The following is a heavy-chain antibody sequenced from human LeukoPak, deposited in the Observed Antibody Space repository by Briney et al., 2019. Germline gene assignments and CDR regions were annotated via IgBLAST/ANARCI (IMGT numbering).Heavy chain of an antibody. J-gene: IGHJ3*01. D-gene: IGHD3-10*01. V-gene: IGHV3-7*01. CDR3: AREGMVRGVPDAFDL. CDR2: IKQDGIEK. CDR1: EFTFSSYW. Sequence: GGSLRLSCVASEFTFSSYWMDWVRQVPGKGLEWVANIKQDGIEKYFVGSVKGRFAISRDNAKNSLYLQMNSLRVEDTAVYYCAREGMVRGVPDAFDLWGQGTMVTVSS.